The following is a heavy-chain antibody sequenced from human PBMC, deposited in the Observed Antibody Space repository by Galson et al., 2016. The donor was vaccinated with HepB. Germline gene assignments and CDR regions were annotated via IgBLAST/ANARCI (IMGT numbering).Heavy chain of an antibody. Sequence: SLRLSCAASTFMFSSYTMHWVRQAPGKGLEYVSAISSDGGSTYYIDSVKGRFTISRDNSKNSLYLQMTSLKTEDTAVYYCVSRGARWLVTADAWGQGTLVVVSS. V-gene: IGHV3-64D*06. J-gene: IGHJ5*02. CDR2: ISSDGGST. CDR3: VSRGARWLVTADA. D-gene: IGHD5-12*01. CDR1: TFMFSSYT.